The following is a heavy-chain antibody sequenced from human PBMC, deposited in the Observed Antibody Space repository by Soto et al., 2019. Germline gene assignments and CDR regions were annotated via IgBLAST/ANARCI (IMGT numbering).Heavy chain of an antibody. CDR2: INSDGSST. J-gene: IGHJ4*02. CDR1: GFTFNSYW. D-gene: IGHD2-21*02. V-gene: IGHV3-74*01. Sequence: PGVTLRLSGAASGFTFNSYWMHWVRQAPGKGLAWVSAINSDGSSTSDAVSVKGRFTISRDNDNNTLYLQMNSLRAEDTAVYYCARVSLYCGGDCYDYWGQGTLVTVSS. CDR3: ARVSLYCGGDCYDY.